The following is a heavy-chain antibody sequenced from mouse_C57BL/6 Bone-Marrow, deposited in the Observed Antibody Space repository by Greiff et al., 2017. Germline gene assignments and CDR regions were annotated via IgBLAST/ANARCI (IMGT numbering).Heavy chain of an antibody. V-gene: IGHV1-69*01. CDR3: ARLNIYYDYDGAMDY. Sequence: QVQLQQSGAELVMPGASVKLSCKASGYTFTSYWMHWVKQRPGQGLEWIGEIDPSDSYTNYNQKFKGKSTLTVDKSSTTAYMKLNSLTSEDSAVYYCARLNIYYDYDGAMDYWGQGTSVTVSA. CDR1: GYTFTSYW. D-gene: IGHD2-4*01. J-gene: IGHJ4*01. CDR2: IDPSDSYT.